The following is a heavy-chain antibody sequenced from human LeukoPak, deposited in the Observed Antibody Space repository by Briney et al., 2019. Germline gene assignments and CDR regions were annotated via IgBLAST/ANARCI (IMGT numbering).Heavy chain of an antibody. V-gene: IGHV4-61*02. J-gene: IGHJ4*02. CDR2: IYTSGST. CDR1: GGSISSGSYY. CDR3: ARGLDC. Sequence: SETLSLTCTVSGGSISSGSYYWSWIRQPAGKGLEWIGRIYTSGSTNYNPSLKSRVTISVDTSKNQFSLKLSSVTAADTAVYYCARGLDCWGQGTLVTVSS.